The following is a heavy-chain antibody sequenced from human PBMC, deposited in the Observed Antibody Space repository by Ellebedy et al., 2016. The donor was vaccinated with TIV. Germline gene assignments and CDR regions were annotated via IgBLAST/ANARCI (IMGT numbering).Heavy chain of an antibody. J-gene: IGHJ4*02. CDR1: GGSFSGYY. V-gene: IGHV4-34*01. Sequence: SETLSLTXAVYGGSFSGYYWSWTRQPPGKGLEWIGEINHSGSTNYNPSLKSRVTISVDTSKNQFSLKLSSVTAADTAVYYCARKGLSVDWGQGTLVTVSS. CDR2: INHSGST. D-gene: IGHD3-16*01. CDR3: ARKGLSVD.